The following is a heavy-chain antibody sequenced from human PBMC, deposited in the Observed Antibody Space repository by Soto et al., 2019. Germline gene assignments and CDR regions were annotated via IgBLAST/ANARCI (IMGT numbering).Heavy chain of an antibody. V-gene: IGHV4-59*01. J-gene: IGHJ4*02. D-gene: IGHD4-17*01. CDR2: IYYSGST. Sequence: SETLSLTCTVSGGSISSYYWSWIRQPPGKGLEWIGYIYYSGSTNYNPSLKSRVTISVDTSKNQFSLKLSSVTAADTAVYYCARHVIDYGDFGALDYWGQGTLVTVSS. CDR1: GGSISSYY. CDR3: ARHVIDYGDFGALDY.